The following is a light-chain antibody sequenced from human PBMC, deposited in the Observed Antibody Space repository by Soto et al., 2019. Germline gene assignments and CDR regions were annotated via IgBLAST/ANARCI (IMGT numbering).Light chain of an antibody. CDR1: QSLSSN. CDR3: QQYNNWPRT. CDR2: GAS. Sequence: EIVLTQSPAILSVYTGEIATLSSRASQSLSSNLAWYQQKPGQAPRLLIYGASSRATGIPVRFSGSGSGTEFTLTISSLQSEDFAVYYCQQYNNWPRTFGQGTKVDIK. J-gene: IGKJ1*01. V-gene: IGKV3-15*01.